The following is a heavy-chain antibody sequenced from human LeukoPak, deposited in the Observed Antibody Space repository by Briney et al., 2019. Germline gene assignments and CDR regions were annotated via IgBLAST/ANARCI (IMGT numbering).Heavy chain of an antibody. CDR2: KYYSGRA. D-gene: IGHD2-2*01. CDR1: GVSVSDGRYY. CDR3: ATPNCRGISCLDVFNM. Sequence: PSQTLSLTCNVSGVSVSDGRYYWTWLRQHPGKGLEWIGYKYYSGRATYNPSLKSRLTISIDTSKNQFSLQLRSVTPADTATYYCATPNCRGISCLDVFNMWGQGTRVTVSS. J-gene: IGHJ3*02. V-gene: IGHV4-31*03.